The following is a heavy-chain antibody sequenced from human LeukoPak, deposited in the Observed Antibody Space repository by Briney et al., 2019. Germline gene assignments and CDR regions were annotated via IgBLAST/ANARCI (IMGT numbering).Heavy chain of an antibody. V-gene: IGHV4-34*01. Sequence: SETLSLTCAVYGGSLSGYYWSWIRQPPGKGLEWIGEINHSGSTNYNPSLKSRVTISVDTSKNQFSLKLSSVTAADTAVYYCARGVHSYDSSGYYLDYWGQGTLVTVSS. CDR2: INHSGST. CDR3: ARGVHSYDSSGYYLDY. CDR1: GGSLSGYY. J-gene: IGHJ4*02. D-gene: IGHD3-22*01.